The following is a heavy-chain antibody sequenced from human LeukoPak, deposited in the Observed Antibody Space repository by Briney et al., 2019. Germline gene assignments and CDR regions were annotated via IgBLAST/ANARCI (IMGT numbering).Heavy chain of an antibody. CDR3: ARGGDDYVWGSPLDY. CDR1: GFTFSSHS. J-gene: IGHJ4*02. Sequence: PGGSLRLSCAASGFTFSSHSINWVRQAPGKGLEWISYISRSSDEIFYADSVKGRFTISRDNAKNSLYLQMNSLRAEDTAVYYCARGGDDYVWGSPLDYWGQGTLVTVSS. D-gene: IGHD3-16*01. CDR2: ISRSSDEI. V-gene: IGHV3-48*01.